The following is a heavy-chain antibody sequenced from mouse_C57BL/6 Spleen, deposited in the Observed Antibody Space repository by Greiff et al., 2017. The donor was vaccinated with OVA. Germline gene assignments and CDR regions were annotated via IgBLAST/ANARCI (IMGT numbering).Heavy chain of an antibody. CDR2: INPSSGYT. CDR3: ARSLLGRDYAMDY. J-gene: IGHJ4*01. V-gene: IGHV1-7*01. Sequence: VQLQQSGAELAKPGASVKLSCKASGYTFTSYWMHWVKQRPGQGLEWIGYINPSSGYTKYNQKFKDKATLTADKSSSTAYMQLSSLTYEDSAVYYCARSLLGRDYAMDYWGQGTSVTVSS. CDR1: GYTFTSYW. D-gene: IGHD4-1*01.